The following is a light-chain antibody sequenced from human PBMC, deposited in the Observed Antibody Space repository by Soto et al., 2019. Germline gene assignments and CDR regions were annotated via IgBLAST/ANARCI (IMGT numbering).Light chain of an antibody. V-gene: IGLV2-14*01. J-gene: IGLJ3*02. CDR1: SSDVGGYNY. CDR2: EVS. Sequence: QSVLTQPASVSGSPGQSITISCTGTSSDVGGYNYVSWYQQHPGKAPKLMIYEVSNRPSGVSNRFSGSKSGNTASLTISGPQAEDEADYYCSSYTSSSTWVFGGGTKLTVL. CDR3: SSYTSSSTWV.